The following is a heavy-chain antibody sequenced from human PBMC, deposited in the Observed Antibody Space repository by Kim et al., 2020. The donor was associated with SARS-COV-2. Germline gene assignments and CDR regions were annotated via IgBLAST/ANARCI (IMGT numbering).Heavy chain of an antibody. CDR1: GFTFSSDW. Sequence: GGSLRLSCAGSGFTFSSDWMHWVRQAPGKGLEWVSRINTDGSFTTNADSVKGRFTISRDNAKNTLYLQMNSLRAEDTAVYYCARFGSDWSFSYWGQGTMVTVSS. J-gene: IGHJ4*02. CDR2: INTDGSFT. D-gene: IGHD6-19*01. V-gene: IGHV3-74*01. CDR3: ARFGSDWSFSY.